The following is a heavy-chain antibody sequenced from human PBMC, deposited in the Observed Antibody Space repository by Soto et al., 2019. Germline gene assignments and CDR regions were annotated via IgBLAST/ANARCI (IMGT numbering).Heavy chain of an antibody. CDR1: GFTFSSYA. D-gene: IGHD5-18*01. J-gene: IGHJ4*02. V-gene: IGHV3-23*01. Sequence: PGGSLRLSCAASGFTFSSYAMSWVRQAPGKGLEWVSAISGSGGSTYYADSVKGRFTISRDNSKNTLYLQMNSLRAEDTAVYYCARDYVDTAMVTLDRHYWGQGTLVTVSS. CDR3: ARDYVDTAMVTLDRHY. CDR2: ISGSGGST.